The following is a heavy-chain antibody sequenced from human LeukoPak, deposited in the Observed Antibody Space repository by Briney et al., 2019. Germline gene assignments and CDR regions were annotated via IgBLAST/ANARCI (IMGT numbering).Heavy chain of an antibody. D-gene: IGHD6-6*01. J-gene: IGHJ4*02. CDR1: GFTFSSYS. CDR3: ARESIAALEPFSHFDY. Sequence: GGSLRLSCAASGFTFSSYSMNWVRQAPGKGLEWVSSISSSSSYIYYADSVKGRFTISRDNAKNSLYLQMNSLRAEDTAVYYCARESIAALEPFSHFDYWGQGTLVTVSS. CDR2: ISSSSSYI. V-gene: IGHV3-21*01.